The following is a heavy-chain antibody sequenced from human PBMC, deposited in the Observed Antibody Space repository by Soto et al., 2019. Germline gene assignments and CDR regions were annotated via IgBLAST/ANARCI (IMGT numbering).Heavy chain of an antibody. CDR2: ISAYNGNT. D-gene: IGHD2-21*01. V-gene: IGHV1-18*01. J-gene: IGHJ6*02. CDR3: ARDRSMYSGMDV. Sequence: QVQLVQSGGEVKKPGASVKVSCKATGYTFTSFGISWVRQAPGQGLEWMGWISAYNGNTNYAQKLQGRGTMTTDTSTGTANMELRSPTSDDTAVYYCARDRSMYSGMDVWGQGTTVTVSS. CDR1: GYTFTSFG.